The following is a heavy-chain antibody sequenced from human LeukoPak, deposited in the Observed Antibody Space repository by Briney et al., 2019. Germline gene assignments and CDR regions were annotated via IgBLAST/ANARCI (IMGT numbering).Heavy chain of an antibody. CDR1: GFTFSSYA. Sequence: PGGSLRLSCAASGFTFSSYAMSWVRQAPGKGLEWVSAISGSGGSTYYADSVKGRFTISRDNSKNTLYLQMNSLRAEDTAVYYCAKDSITIFGVVIPYYFDYWGQGTLVTVSS. V-gene: IGHV3-23*01. D-gene: IGHD3-3*01. CDR3: AKDSITIFGVVIPYYFDY. J-gene: IGHJ4*02. CDR2: ISGSGGST.